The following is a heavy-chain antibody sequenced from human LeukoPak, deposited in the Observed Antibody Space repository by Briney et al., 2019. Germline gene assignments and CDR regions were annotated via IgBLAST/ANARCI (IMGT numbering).Heavy chain of an antibody. CDR3: AGSPVGYCSGGSCYRDY. CDR2: INHSGST. V-gene: IGHV4-34*01. J-gene: IGHJ4*02. Sequence: SETLSLTCAVYGGSFSGYYWSWIRQPPGKGLEWIGEINHSGSTNYNPSLKSRVTISVDTSKNQFSLKLSSVTAADTAVYYCAGSPVGYCSGGSCYRDYWGQGTLVTVSS. CDR1: GGSFSGYY. D-gene: IGHD2-15*01.